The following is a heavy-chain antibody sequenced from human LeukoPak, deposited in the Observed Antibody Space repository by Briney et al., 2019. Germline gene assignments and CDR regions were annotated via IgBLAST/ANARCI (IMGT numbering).Heavy chain of an antibody. CDR1: GFTFSSYE. V-gene: IGHV3-66*01. Sequence: GGSLRLSCAASGFTFSSYEMNWVRQAPGKGLEWVSVIYSGGSTYYADSVKGRFTISRDNSKNTLYLQMNSLRAEDTAVYYCARGRPARWGQGTLVTVSS. CDR3: ARGRPAR. CDR2: IYSGGST. J-gene: IGHJ4*02. D-gene: IGHD1-1*01.